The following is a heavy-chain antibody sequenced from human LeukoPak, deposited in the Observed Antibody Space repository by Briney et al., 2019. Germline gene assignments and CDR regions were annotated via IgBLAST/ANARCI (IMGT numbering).Heavy chain of an antibody. CDR2: IWYDGSNK. J-gene: IGHJ6*02. Sequence: GGSLRLSCAASGFIFSTYGIHWVRQAPGKGLEWVAVIWYDGSNKYYADSVKGRFTISRDNSKNTLYLQMNSLRAEDTAVYYCARDLRSSSWYYYGMDVWGQGTTVTVSS. CDR1: GFIFSTYG. V-gene: IGHV3-33*08. D-gene: IGHD6-13*01. CDR3: ARDLRSSSWYYYGMDV.